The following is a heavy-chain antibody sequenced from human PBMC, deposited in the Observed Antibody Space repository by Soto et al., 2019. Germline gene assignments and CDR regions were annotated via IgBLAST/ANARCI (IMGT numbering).Heavy chain of an antibody. D-gene: IGHD2-2*01. V-gene: IGHV4-38-2*01. J-gene: IGHJ6*02. CDR1: GYSISSGYY. CDR3: ARAAVVVPAATYYGMDV. CDR2: IYHSGST. Sequence: TSETLSLTCAVSGYSISSGYYWGWIRQPPGKGLEWIGTIYHSGSTYYNPSLKTRVTISVDTSKNQFSLKLSSVTAADTAVYYCARAAVVVPAATYYGMDVWGQGTTVTVSS.